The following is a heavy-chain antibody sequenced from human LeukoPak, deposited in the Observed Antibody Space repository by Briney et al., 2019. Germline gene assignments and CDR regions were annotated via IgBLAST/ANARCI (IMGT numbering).Heavy chain of an antibody. V-gene: IGHV4-30-4*01. CDR2: IYYSGST. J-gene: IGHJ4*02. CDR1: GGSISSGDYY. Sequence: PSETLSLTCTVSGGSISSGDYYWSWIRQPPGKGLEWIGYIYYSGSTYYNPSLKSRVTISVDTSKNQFSLKLSSVTAADTAVYYCARGNLHYGDYVFWGQGTLVTVSS. D-gene: IGHD4-17*01. CDR3: ARGNLHYGDYVF.